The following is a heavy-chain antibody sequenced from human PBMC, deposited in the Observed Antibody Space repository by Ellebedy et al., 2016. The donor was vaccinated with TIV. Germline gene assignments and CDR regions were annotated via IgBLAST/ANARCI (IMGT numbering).Heavy chain of an antibody. V-gene: IGHV1-69*04. D-gene: IGHD1-7*01. J-gene: IGHJ6*02. CDR1: GGTFSSYA. Sequence: ASSVKVSCKASGGTFSSYAISWVRQAPGQGLEWMGRIIPILGIANYAQKFKGRVTITADKSTSTAYMELSSLRSEDTAVYYCARTIRRAKNWNYGYYYGMDVWGQGTTVTVSS. CDR3: ARTIRRAKNWNYGYYYGMDV. CDR2: IIPILGIA.